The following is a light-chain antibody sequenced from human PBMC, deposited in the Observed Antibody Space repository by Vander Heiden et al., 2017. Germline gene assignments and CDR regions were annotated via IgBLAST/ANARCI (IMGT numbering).Light chain of an antibody. CDR1: QSISSD. V-gene: IGKV1-39*01. CDR2: TAS. CDR3: QQSDSPPRT. Sequence: MTQSPSSLSAYVGDRVTITCRASQSISSDLNWYQQKPGKAPKLLIYTASSLQSGVPSRFSGSGSGTDFTPTISRLQPEDFATYYCQQSDSPPRTFGQGTKVEVK. J-gene: IGKJ1*01.